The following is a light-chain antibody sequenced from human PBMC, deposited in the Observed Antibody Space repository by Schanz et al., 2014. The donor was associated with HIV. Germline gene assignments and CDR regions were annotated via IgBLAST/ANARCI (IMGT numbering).Light chain of an antibody. CDR3: QSYDSSLRSWV. CDR1: SSNIGSNW. Sequence: QSVVTQPPSASGTPGQRVTISCSGSSSNIGSNWVYWYQQLPGTAPKLLIYRNNQRPSGIPDRFSGSKSGTSASLAITGLQAEDDADYYCQSYDSSLRSWVFGGGTKLTVL. CDR2: RNN. V-gene: IGLV1-47*01. J-gene: IGLJ3*02.